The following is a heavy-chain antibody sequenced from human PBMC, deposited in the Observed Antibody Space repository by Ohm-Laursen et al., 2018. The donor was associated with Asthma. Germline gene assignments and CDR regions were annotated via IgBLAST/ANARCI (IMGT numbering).Heavy chain of an antibody. CDR3: AKTLEDYYDALDY. Sequence: SLRLSCTASGFIFSNYGMHWVRQAPGKGLEWVAVISYDGSNKYYADSVKGRFTISRDNSKNTLYLQMNSLRAEDTAVYYCAKTLEDYYDALDYWGQGTLVTVSS. D-gene: IGHD3-22*01. CDR2: ISYDGSNK. CDR1: GFIFSNYG. V-gene: IGHV3-30*18. J-gene: IGHJ4*02.